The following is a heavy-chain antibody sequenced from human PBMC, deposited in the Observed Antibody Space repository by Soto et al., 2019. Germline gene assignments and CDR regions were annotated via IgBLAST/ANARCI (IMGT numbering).Heavy chain of an antibody. CDR1: GYTFTSYY. V-gene: IGHV1-46*01. CDR3: ARDETGTFVVDY. CDR2: INPSGGST. Sequence: QVQLVQSGAEVKKPGASVKVSCKASGYTFTSYYMHWVRQAPGQGLEWMGIINPSGGSTSYAQKFQGRVIMTRDTSTITVYMELSSLRSEDTAVYYCARDETGTFVVDYWGQGTLVTVSS. J-gene: IGHJ4*02. D-gene: IGHD1-7*01.